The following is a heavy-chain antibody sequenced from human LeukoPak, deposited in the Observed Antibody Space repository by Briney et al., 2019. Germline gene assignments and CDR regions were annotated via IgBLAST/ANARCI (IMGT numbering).Heavy chain of an antibody. D-gene: IGHD1-1*01. CDR2: ISYDGSNK. CDR3: ARQSPLDLYFDY. CDR1: GFTFSSYA. V-gene: IGHV3-30-3*01. Sequence: PGRSLRLSCAASGFTFSSYAMHWVRQAPGKGLEWVAVISYDGSNKYYADSVKGRFTISRDNSKNTLYLQMNSLRAEDTAVFYCARQSPLDLYFDYWGQGTLVTVSS. J-gene: IGHJ4*02.